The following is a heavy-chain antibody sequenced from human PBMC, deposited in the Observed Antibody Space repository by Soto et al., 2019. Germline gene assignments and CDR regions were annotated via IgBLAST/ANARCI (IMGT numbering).Heavy chain of an antibody. CDR2: ISYDGGNK. CDR3: AKEDKSPEY. J-gene: IGHJ4*02. Sequence: GGSLRLSCAASGFTFSSYAMHWVRQAPGKGLEWVAVISYDGGNKYYADSVKGRFTISRDNSKNTLYLQMNSLRAEDTAVYYCAKEDKSPEYWGQGTLVTVS. V-gene: IGHV3-30-3*01. CDR1: GFTFSSYA.